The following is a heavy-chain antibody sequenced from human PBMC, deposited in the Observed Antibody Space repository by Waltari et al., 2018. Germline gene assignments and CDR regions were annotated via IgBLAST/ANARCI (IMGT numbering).Heavy chain of an antibody. CDR3: ARALVTTRIYFDY. Sequence: QVQLQESGPGLVKPSETLSLTCTASGDSISSYYWSWIRQPPGKGLEWIGYISYTGSTNYNPSLKSRVTFSVDTSKNQFSLKLSSATAADTAVYYCARALVTTRIYFDYWGLGTLVTVSS. CDR2: ISYTGST. CDR1: GDSISSYY. V-gene: IGHV4-59*08. D-gene: IGHD5-12*01. J-gene: IGHJ4*02.